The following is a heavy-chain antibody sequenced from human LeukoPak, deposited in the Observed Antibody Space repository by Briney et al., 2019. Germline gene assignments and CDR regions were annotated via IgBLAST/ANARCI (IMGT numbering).Heavy chain of an antibody. CDR3: AKYSGSYYFDY. Sequence: GGSLRLSCAASGFTFSSYAMSWVRQPPGKGLEWVSAISGSGGSTYYADSVRGRFTISRDSSKNTLYLQMNSLRAEDTAVYYCAKYSGSYYFDYWGQGTLVTVSS. J-gene: IGHJ4*02. CDR2: ISGSGGST. CDR1: GFTFSSYA. D-gene: IGHD6-19*01. V-gene: IGHV3-23*01.